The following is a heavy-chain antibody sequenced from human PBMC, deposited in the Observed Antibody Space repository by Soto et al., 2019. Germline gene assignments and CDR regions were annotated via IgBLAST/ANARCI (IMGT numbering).Heavy chain of an antibody. CDR1: GGSIINHY. V-gene: IGHV4-59*11. D-gene: IGHD7-27*01. CDR3: ARANWYSEY. CDR2: IYYSGST. Sequence: QVQLQESGPGLVKPSETLSLTCTVSGGSIINHYWSWIRQPPGKGLEWIGYIYYSGSTNYNPSLKSRVTISVDTSKNQFSLNLTSLTDADTAIYYCARANWYSEYWGQGTLVTVSS. J-gene: IGHJ4*02.